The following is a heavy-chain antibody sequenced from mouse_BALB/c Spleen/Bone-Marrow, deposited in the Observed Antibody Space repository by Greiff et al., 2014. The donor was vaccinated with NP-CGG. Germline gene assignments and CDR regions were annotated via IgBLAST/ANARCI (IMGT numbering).Heavy chain of an antibody. CDR3: ARGLYYVAYGPGFAY. V-gene: IGHV5-6-3*01. Sequence: EVQGVESGGGLVQPGGPLKLSCAASGFTFSNYGMSWVRQTPDKRLDLVATINSNGGNTYYPDSVKGRFTISRDNAKTTLYLQMSSLKSEDTAMYFCARGLYYVAYGPGFAYWGQGTLVTVSA. D-gene: IGHD2-13*01. J-gene: IGHJ3*01. CDR2: INSNGGNT. CDR1: GFTFSNYG.